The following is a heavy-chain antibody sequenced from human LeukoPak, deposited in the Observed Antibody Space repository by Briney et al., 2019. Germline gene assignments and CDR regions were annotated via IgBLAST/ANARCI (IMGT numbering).Heavy chain of an antibody. CDR3: VKDNPLDY. CDR2: IRYDGNNK. V-gene: IGHV3-30*02. Sequence: GGSLRLSCAASGFAFSNYGMLWVRQAPGKGLDWVAFIRYDGNNKLYADSVKGRFTISRDNSKNTLYLHINSLRAEDTAVYYCVKDNPLDYWGQGTLVIVSS. CDR1: GFAFSNYG. J-gene: IGHJ4*02. D-gene: IGHD1-14*01.